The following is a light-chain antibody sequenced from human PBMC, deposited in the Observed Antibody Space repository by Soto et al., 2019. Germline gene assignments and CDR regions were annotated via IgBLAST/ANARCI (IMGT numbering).Light chain of an antibody. Sequence: DIQMTQSPSTLSASVGDRVTITCRASQSISSWLAWYQQKPGKAPKLLMYDASSLESGVPSSFSRSGSGTEFTLTISSLQPDDFATYYCQQYNSYPSYTFGQGTK. CDR2: DAS. CDR1: QSISSW. CDR3: QQYNSYPSYT. V-gene: IGKV1-5*01. J-gene: IGKJ2*01.